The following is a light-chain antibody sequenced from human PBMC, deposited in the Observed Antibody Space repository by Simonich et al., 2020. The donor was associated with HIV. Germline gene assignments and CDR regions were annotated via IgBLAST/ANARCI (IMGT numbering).Light chain of an antibody. CDR3: QQYNSYST. CDR1: QGIATW. V-gene: IGKV1D-16*01. CDR2: AAS. Sequence: DIQMTQSPSSVSASVGDRVTLTYRASQGIATWLAWYQQKPGKAPKLLIYAASSLQSGVPSRFSGSGSGTEFTLTISSLQPDDFATYYCQQYNSYSTFGQGTKVEIK. J-gene: IGKJ1*01.